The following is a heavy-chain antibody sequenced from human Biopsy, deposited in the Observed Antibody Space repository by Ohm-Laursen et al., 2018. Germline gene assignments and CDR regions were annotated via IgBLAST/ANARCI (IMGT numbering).Heavy chain of an antibody. CDR3: VRLLRPKGELDY. CDR1: GFTFSSYA. J-gene: IGHJ4*02. CDR2: IGSSGSDV. D-gene: IGHD6-25*01. Sequence: GSLRLSCAASGFTFSSYAMNWVRQAPGEGLEWVSSIGSSGSDVYYAALVKGRFTSSRDNARNSLYLQVDSLRVEDTAVYYCVRLLRPKGELDYWGQGTLVTVSS. V-gene: IGHV3-21*06.